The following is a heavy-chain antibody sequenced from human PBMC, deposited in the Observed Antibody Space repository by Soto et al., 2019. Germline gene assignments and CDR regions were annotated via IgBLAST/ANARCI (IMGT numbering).Heavy chain of an antibody. J-gene: IGHJ3*02. V-gene: IGHV3-21*01. CDR2: ISSSSSYV. CDR1: GVTFSSYS. CDR3: ARVDGVIAFDI. D-gene: IGHD3-10*01. Sequence: EVQLVESGGGLVKPGGCLRLSCAASGVTFSSYSMNWVRQAPGKGLEWVSSISSSSSYVYYADSVKGRFTISRDNAKNSLYLQMNSLRAEDTAVYYCARVDGVIAFDIWGQGTMVTVSS.